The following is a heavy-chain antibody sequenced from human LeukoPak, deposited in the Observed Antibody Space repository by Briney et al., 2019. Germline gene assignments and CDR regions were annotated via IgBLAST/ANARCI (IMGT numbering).Heavy chain of an antibody. CDR1: GGSISSGGYY. D-gene: IGHD6-6*01. CDR3: ARGRYSSSSPYYFDY. J-gene: IGHJ4*02. CDR2: IYYSGST. Sequence: SQTLSLTCTVSGGSISSGGYYWSWIRQPPGKGLEWIGYIYYSGSTNYNPSLKSRVTISVDTSKNQFSLKLSSVTAADTAVYYCARGRYSSSSPYYFDYWGQGTLVTVSS. V-gene: IGHV4-61*08.